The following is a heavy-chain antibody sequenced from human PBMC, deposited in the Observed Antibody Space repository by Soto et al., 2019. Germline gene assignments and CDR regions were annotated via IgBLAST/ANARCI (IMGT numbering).Heavy chain of an antibody. J-gene: IGHJ5*02. CDR3: AKDIYDSNWYDH. CDR2: ISGGDDRT. V-gene: IGHV3-23*01. Sequence: GGSLRLSCAASGFSFRMYGMSWVRQAPGKGLEWVSGISGGDDRTHYADSVKGRFTISRDSTKSTLYLQMSSLRVEDTAIYYCAKDIYDSNWYDHWGQGTLVTVSS. D-gene: IGHD3-3*01. CDR1: GFSFRMYG.